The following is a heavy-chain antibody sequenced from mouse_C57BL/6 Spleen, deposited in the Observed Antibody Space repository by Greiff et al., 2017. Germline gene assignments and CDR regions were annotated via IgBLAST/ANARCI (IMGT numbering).Heavy chain of an antibody. V-gene: IGHV1-80*01. CDR1: GYAFSSYW. CDR3: ARSITTVVAHDY. D-gene: IGHD1-1*01. J-gene: IGHJ2*01. Sequence: QVQLKQSGAELVKPGASVKISCKASGYAFSSYWMNWVKQRPGKGLEWIGQIYPGDGDTNYNGKFKGKATLTADKSYSTAYMQLSSLTSEDSAVYFCARSITTVVAHDYWGQGTTLTVSS. CDR2: IYPGDGDT.